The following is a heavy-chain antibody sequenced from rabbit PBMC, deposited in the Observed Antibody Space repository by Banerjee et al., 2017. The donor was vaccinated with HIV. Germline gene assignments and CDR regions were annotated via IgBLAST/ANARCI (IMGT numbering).Heavy chain of an antibody. D-gene: IGHD4-2*01. CDR1: GFSFSSNA. V-gene: IGHV1S40*01. J-gene: IGHJ4*01. Sequence: QSLEESGGDLVKPGASLTLTCTASGFSFSSNAMCWVRQAPGKGLEWIACIYSGSSGRTYYASWAKGRFTGSKASSTTVTLQMTSLTAADTATYFCARGLLITDLWGPGTLVTVS. CDR3: ARGLLITDL. CDR2: IYSGSSGRT.